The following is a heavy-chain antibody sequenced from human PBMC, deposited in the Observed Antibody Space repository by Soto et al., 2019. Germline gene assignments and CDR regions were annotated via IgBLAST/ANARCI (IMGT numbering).Heavy chain of an antibody. CDR1: GFIFSNYA. D-gene: IGHD3-3*01. V-gene: IGHV3-23*01. CDR2: ISSSGATI. CDR3: AKGQVTIFGLVPYGMDV. J-gene: IGHJ6*02. Sequence: EVQLLESGGHLVQPGESLRLSCAASGFIFSNYAMGWVRQAPGKGLEWVSGISSSGATIHYGDAVKGRFTIPRDNSHNTLDLHRSRVRVDDTAVYYCAKGQVTIFGLVPYGMDVWGQGTTVTVSS.